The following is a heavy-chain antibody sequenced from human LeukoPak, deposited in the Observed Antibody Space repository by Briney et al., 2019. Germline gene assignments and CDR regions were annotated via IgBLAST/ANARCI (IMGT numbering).Heavy chain of an antibody. CDR1: GFTFSNYA. V-gene: IGHV3-64*01. J-gene: IGHJ4*02. Sequence: GGSLRLSCAASGFTFSNYAMHWVRQAPGKGLEYVSAISSNGGSTYYANSVKGRFTISRDNSKDTLYLQMGSLRAEDMAVYYCARRGSGYRQNYPDHWGQAILVTVSS. D-gene: IGHD3-22*01. CDR3: ARRGSGYRQNYPDH. CDR2: ISSNGGST.